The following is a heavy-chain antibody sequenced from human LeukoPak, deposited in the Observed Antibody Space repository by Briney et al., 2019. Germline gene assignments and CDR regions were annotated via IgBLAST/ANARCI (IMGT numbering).Heavy chain of an antibody. J-gene: IGHJ5*02. Sequence: GGSLRLSCEASGFTFSNYGMHWVRQVPGKGLEWVAVISNDASNAYSANSVKGRFTISRDNSKNTLYLQMNSLRAEDTAVYYCARGGGWFDPWGQGTLVTVSS. CDR2: ISNDASNA. CDR1: GFTFSNYG. V-gene: IGHV3-30*03. CDR3: ARGGGWFDP.